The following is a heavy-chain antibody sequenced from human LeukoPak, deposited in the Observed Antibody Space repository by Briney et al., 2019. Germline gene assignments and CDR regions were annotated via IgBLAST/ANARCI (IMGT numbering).Heavy chain of an antibody. D-gene: IGHD2-8*01. CDR3: ARRSRNGLDASDI. V-gene: IGHV1-2*02. CDR1: AYTFTGYY. CDR2: IDPNTGDI. Sequence: ASVKVSCKASAYTFTGYYLHWVRQAPGQGPEWMGWIDPNTGDISTAQRFQGRVTMTSDRSISTAYMALSRLTSDDTALYYCARRSRNGLDASDIWGQGTMVTVSS. J-gene: IGHJ3*02.